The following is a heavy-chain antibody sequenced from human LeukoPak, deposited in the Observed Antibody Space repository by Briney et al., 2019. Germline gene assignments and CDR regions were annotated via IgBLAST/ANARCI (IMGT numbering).Heavy chain of an antibody. J-gene: IGHJ5*02. V-gene: IGHV4-39*07. D-gene: IGHD3-10*01. CDR3: ARDVIWFGESLNWFDP. Sequence: SETLSLTCTVSGGSISNSSYYGGWIRQPPGKGLEWIGSMYYSGSTYYNPSLKSRVTISVDTSKNQFSLKLSSVTAADTAVYYCARDVIWFGESLNWFDPWGQGTLVTVSS. CDR2: MYYSGST. CDR1: GGSISNSSYY.